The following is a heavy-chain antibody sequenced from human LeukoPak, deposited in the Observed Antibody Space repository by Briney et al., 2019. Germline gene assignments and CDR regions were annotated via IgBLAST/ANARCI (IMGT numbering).Heavy chain of an antibody. V-gene: IGHV4-34*01. D-gene: IGHD3-22*01. CDR2: INHSGST. Sequence: SGTLSLTCAVYGGSFSGYYWSWIRQPPGKGLEWIGEINHSGSTNYNPSLKSRVTISVDTSKNQFSLKLSSVTAADTAVYYCAREGSSGYYIDCWGQGTLVTVSS. CDR1: GGSFSGYY. CDR3: AREGSSGYYIDC. J-gene: IGHJ4*02.